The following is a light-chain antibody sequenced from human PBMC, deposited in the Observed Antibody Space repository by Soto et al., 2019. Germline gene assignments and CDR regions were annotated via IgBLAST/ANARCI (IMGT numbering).Light chain of an antibody. V-gene: IGLV2-14*01. CDR2: DVS. J-gene: IGLJ1*01. CDR1: SSDVGGYNY. Sequence: QSALTQPASVPGSPGRAIPISCTGTSSDVGGYNYVSWYQQHPGKAPKLMIYDVSNRPSGVSNRFSGSKSGNTASLTISGLQAEDEADYYCSSYPSSSTLYVFGTGTKVTV. CDR3: SSYPSSSTLYV.